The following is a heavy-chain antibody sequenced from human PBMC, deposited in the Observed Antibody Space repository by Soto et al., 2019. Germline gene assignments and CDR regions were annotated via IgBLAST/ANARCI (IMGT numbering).Heavy chain of an antibody. D-gene: IGHD4-17*01. Sequence: EVHLVESGGAWVKPGGSLRLSCAASGFTFTNAWMTGVRQAPGKGLEWVGRMKTRAVGGTTHYAAPVKGRFSISRDDSKKTLYLKMNSLKPADTAVYYCAKELDYGDSGDHWGQGTLVIVSS. CDR1: GFTFTNAW. J-gene: IGHJ4*02. CDR2: MKTRAVGGTT. V-gene: IGHV3-15*07. CDR3: AKELDYGDSGDH.